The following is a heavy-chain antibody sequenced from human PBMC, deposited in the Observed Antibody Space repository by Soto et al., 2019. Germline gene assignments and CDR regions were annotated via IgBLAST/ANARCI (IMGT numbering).Heavy chain of an antibody. CDR2: IYHSGTT. J-gene: IGHJ4*02. CDR1: GGSISSSNW. CDR3: ARDGGDY. Sequence: QVQLQESGPGLVKPSGTLSLTCAVSGGSISSSNWWSWVRQPPGKGLEWIGEIYHSGTTNYNPSLKIRATISIAKSKTQFSLNLSSVTAADTAVYYCARDGGDYWGQGTLVTVSS. V-gene: IGHV4-4*02.